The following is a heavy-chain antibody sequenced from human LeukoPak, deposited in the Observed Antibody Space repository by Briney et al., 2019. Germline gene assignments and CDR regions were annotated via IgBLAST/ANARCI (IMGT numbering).Heavy chain of an antibody. CDR2: IYTSGST. D-gene: IGHD3-22*01. CDR3: ARDLTYYYDSSGYSATGYYYYGMDV. CDR1: GGSMSSYY. Sequence: SETLSLTCTVSGGSMSSYYWNWIRQPAGKGLEWIGRIYTSGSTNYNASLKSRVTMSVDTSKNQFSLKLSSVTAADTAVYYCARDLTYYYDSSGYSATGYYYYGMDVWGQGTTVTVSS. V-gene: IGHV4-4*07. J-gene: IGHJ6*02.